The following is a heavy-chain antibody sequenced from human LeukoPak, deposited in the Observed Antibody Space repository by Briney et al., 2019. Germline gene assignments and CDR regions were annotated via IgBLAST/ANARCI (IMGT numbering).Heavy chain of an antibody. CDR1: GFTFSSYS. V-gene: IGHV3-21*01. D-gene: IGHD3-22*01. CDR2: ISSSSSYI. Sequence: PGGSLRLSCAASGFTFSSYSMNWVRQAPGKGLEWVSSISSSSSYIYYADSVEGRFTISRDNAKNSLYLQMNSLRAEDTAVYYCARDLYYDSSGPVSGYWGQGTLVTVSS. J-gene: IGHJ4*02. CDR3: ARDLYYDSSGPVSGY.